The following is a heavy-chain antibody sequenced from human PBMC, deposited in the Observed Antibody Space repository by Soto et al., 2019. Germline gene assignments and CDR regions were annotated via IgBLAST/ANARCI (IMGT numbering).Heavy chain of an antibody. D-gene: IGHD3-22*01. CDR1: GGSVSSGNYY. Sequence: QVQLQESGPGLVKPSETLSLTCTVSGGSVSSGNYYWSWIRQPPGKGLEWIGYFYYTGSTNYNPSLRSRVTISVDASKNQFSLRLSSLTAADTAVYYCARSMHYCDGSNYSPFDYWGQGTLVTVSS. CDR3: ARSMHYCDGSNYSPFDY. J-gene: IGHJ4*02. V-gene: IGHV4-61*01. CDR2: FYYTGST.